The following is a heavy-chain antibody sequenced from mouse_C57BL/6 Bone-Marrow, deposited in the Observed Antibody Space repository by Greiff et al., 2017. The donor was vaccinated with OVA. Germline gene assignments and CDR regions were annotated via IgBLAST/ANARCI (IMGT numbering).Heavy chain of an antibody. V-gene: IGHV14-4*01. Sequence: VQLQQSGAELVRPGASVKLSCTASGFNIKDVYMHWVQQRPEQGLEWIGWIAPETGDNESASKFQGKATITADTSTNTAYLQLSSLTAEDTAVYYSTTYGYDVRDAMDNWGQGTSVTVSS. D-gene: IGHD2-2*01. J-gene: IGHJ4*01. CDR2: IAPETGDN. CDR1: GFNIKDVY. CDR3: TTYGYDVRDAMDN.